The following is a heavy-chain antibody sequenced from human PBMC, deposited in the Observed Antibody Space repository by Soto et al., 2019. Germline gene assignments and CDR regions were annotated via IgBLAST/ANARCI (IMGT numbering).Heavy chain of an antibody. CDR1: GSSISSGGYY. V-gene: IGHV4-31*03. CDR3: ARDVSDFWSGPYGMDV. J-gene: IGHJ6*02. D-gene: IGHD3-3*01. CDR2: IYYSGST. Sequence: TLSLTCTLSGSSISSGGYYWSWIRQHPGKGLEWIGYIYYSGSTYYNPSLKSRVTISADTSKNQFSLKLSSVTAADTAVYYCARDVSDFWSGPYGMDVWGQGTTVTVSS.